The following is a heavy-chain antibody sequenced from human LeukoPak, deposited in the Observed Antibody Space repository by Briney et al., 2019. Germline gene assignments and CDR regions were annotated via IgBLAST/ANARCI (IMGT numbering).Heavy chain of an antibody. CDR1: GYSFTDYY. D-gene: IGHD6-6*01. CDR3: ARARPFDY. J-gene: IGHJ4*02. CDR2: INPNSGAT. Sequence: ASVKVSCKASGYSFTDYYMNWVRQAPGQGLEWMGWINPNSGATNYAQKFQGRVTMIRDTSIRTAYMELSSLRSDDTAVYHCARARPFDYWGQGTLVTVSS. V-gene: IGHV1-2*02.